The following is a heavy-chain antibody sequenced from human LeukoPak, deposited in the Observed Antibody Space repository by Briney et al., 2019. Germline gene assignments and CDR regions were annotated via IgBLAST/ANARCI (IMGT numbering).Heavy chain of an antibody. Sequence: SETLSLTCTVSGGSISSSSYYWGWIRQPPGKGLEWIGSIYYSGSTYYNPSLKSRVTISVDTSKNQFSLKLSSVTAADTAVYYCARDSPGGMKPIYGSGSYYITDYWGQGTLVTVSS. CDR1: GGSISSSSYY. J-gene: IGHJ4*02. V-gene: IGHV4-39*07. CDR2: IYYSGST. D-gene: IGHD3-10*01. CDR3: ARDSPGGMKPIYGSGSYYITDY.